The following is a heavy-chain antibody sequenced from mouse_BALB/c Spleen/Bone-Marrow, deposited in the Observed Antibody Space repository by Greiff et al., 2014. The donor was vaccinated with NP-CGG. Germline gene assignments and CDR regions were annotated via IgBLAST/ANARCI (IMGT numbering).Heavy chain of an antibody. V-gene: IGHV1-55*01. CDR1: GYSFTSHW. D-gene: IGHD4-1*02. CDR3: AQLGQGY. J-gene: IGHJ2*01. CDR2: IYPGSDIT. Sequence: VKLQESGAELVKPGTSVKMSCKASGYSFTSHWMHWVKQRPGQGLEWIGDIYPGSDITSYNEKFESKATLTVDPSSSTAYMQLSSLTSEDSAVYYCAQLGQGYWGQGTTLTVSS.